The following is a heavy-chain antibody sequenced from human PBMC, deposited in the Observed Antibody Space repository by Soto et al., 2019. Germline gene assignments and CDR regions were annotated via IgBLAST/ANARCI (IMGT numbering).Heavy chain of an antibody. CDR2: INHSRST. Sequence: PSETLSLTCAVYGGSFSGYYWSWIRQPPGKGLEWIGEINHSRSTSYNPSLKSRVTISVDTSKNQFSLKLSSVTAADTAVYYCARVSDRYCSNGVCYESPHFDYWGQGTLVTVSS. CDR3: ARVSDRYCSNGVCYESPHFDY. CDR1: GGSFSGYY. V-gene: IGHV4-34*01. J-gene: IGHJ4*02. D-gene: IGHD2-8*01.